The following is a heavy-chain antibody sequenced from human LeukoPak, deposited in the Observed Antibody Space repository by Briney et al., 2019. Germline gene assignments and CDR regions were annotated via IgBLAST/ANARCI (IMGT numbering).Heavy chain of an antibody. J-gene: IGHJ4*02. V-gene: IGHV4-39*01. Sequence: PSETLSLACSVSGASISSSNDYWGWIRQAPGKGLEWIGSITYDGSAHYNPSPMSRATILVDTSKNQLSLKLSSVTAADAAMYYCARQFATASADTRGYFDFWGQGTVVTVSS. CDR3: ARQFATASADTRGYFDF. CDR2: ITYDGSA. D-gene: IGHD2-2*01. CDR1: GASISSSNDY.